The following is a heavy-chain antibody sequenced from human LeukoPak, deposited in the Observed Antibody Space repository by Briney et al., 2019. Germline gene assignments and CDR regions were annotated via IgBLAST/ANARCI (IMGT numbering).Heavy chain of an antibody. Sequence: PGGSLRLSCAASGFTFTSYSMNWVRQAPGKGLEWVSSISSYSTYIYYADSVKGRFTISRDNAKKSLYLQMNGLGAEDTAVYFCARGDYGDYHFDYWGQGTLVTVSS. CDR2: ISSYSTYI. CDR3: ARGDYGDYHFDY. D-gene: IGHD4-17*01. CDR1: GFTFTSYS. J-gene: IGHJ4*02. V-gene: IGHV3-21*01.